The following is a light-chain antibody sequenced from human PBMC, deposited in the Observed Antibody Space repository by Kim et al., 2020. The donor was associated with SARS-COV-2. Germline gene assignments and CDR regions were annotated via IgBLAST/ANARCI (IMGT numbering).Light chain of an antibody. V-gene: IGLV2-23*02. Sequence: QSITISCTGTSSDVGSYKLVSWYQQHPGKAPKLFISEVNERPSGVSNRFSGSKSGNTASLTISGLQAEDEADYYCCSYAGPDTFYVFGSGTKVTVL. CDR1: SSDVGSYKL. J-gene: IGLJ1*01. CDR3: CSYAGPDTFYV. CDR2: EVN.